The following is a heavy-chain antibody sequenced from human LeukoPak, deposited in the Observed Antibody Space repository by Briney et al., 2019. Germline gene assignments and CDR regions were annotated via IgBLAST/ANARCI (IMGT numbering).Heavy chain of an antibody. V-gene: IGHV4-59*04. CDR3: ARREYSSRWYYFDY. J-gene: IGHJ4*02. CDR1: GGSISNNY. D-gene: IGHD6-13*01. CDR2: IYYSGSI. Sequence: SETLSLTCTVSGGSISNNYWSWFRQPPGKGLEWIGYIYYSGSIYYNPSLKSRVTISVDTSENQFSLKLSSVTAADTAVYYCARREYSSRWYYFDYWGQGTLVTVSS.